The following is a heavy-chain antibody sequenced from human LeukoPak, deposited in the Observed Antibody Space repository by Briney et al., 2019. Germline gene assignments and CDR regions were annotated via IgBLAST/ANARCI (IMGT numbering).Heavy chain of an antibody. CDR1: GFTFSSYA. CDR2: ISGSGGST. D-gene: IGHD5-24*01. J-gene: IGHJ3*02. Sequence: SGGSLRLSCAASGFTFSSYAMSWVRQAPGKGLEWVSAISGSGGSTYYADSVKGRFTISRDNSKNTLYLQMNSLRAEDTAVYYCARVGKRWLQLWYAFDIWGQGTMVTVSS. V-gene: IGHV3-23*01. CDR3: ARVGKRWLQLWYAFDI.